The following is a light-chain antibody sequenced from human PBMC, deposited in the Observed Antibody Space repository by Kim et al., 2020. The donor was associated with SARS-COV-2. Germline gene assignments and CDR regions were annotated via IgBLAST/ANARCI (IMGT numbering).Light chain of an antibody. Sequence: SPGQSVTISCTGTSSDVGGYNYVSWYQQHPGKAPKLMIYEVSKRPSGVPDRFSGSKSGNMASLTVSGLQAEDEADYYCSSYAGSILFGGGTQLTVL. CDR3: SSYAGSIL. J-gene: IGLJ2*01. CDR2: EVS. V-gene: IGLV2-8*01. CDR1: SSDVGGYNY.